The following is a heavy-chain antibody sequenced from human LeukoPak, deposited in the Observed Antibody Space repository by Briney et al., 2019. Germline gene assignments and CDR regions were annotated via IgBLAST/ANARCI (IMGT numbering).Heavy chain of an antibody. V-gene: IGHV4-59*01. CDR2: IWHIGST. CDR3: ARRVSLGSSYYFDY. J-gene: IGHJ4*02. Sequence: KPSETLSLTCIVSGGSISTYYGTCIRQPPGKGLEGIGFIWHIGSTNYNPSLESRVTISVDTSRNQFSLKLNSVTAADTAVYYCARRVSLGSSYYFDYWGQGTLVTVSS. D-gene: IGHD3-10*01. CDR1: GGSISTYY.